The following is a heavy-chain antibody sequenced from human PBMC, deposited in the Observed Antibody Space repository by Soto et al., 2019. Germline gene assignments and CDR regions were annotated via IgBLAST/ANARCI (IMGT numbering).Heavy chain of an antibody. D-gene: IGHD5-18*01. CDR1: GGSISSYY. V-gene: IGHV4-59*01. CDR2: IYYSGST. Sequence: PSETLSLTCTVSGGSISSYYWSWIRQPPGKGLEWTGYIYYSGSTNYNPSLKSRVTISVDTSKNQFSLKLSSVTAADTAVYYCARVTDTAMVTFFDYWGQGTLVTVSS. CDR3: ARVTDTAMVTFFDY. J-gene: IGHJ4*02.